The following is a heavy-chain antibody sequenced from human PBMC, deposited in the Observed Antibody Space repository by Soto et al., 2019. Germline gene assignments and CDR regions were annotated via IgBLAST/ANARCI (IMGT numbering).Heavy chain of an antibody. J-gene: IGHJ4*02. V-gene: IGHV5-51*01. D-gene: IGHD1-1*01. CDR1: GYTFSNFW. Sequence: GESLTISCEGSGYTFSNFWIGWVRQRPVKGLESMGIIYVADSDTRYSPSFQGHVTISVDKSISTAYLQWSSLKASDTAIYYCARTDNPSFHFEYWGQEALVTVSS. CDR2: IYVADSDT. CDR3: ARTDNPSFHFEY.